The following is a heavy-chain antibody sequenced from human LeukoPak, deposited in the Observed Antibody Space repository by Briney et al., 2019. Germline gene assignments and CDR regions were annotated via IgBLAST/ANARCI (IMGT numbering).Heavy chain of an antibody. CDR2: INPNSGGT. D-gene: IGHD3-10*01. V-gene: IGHV1-2*06. J-gene: IGHJ4*02. CDR1: GYTFTGYY. Sequence: ASVKVSCKASGYTFTGYYMHWMRQAPGQGLEWMGRINPNSGGTNYAQKFQGRITMTRDTSISTAYMELSRLRSDDTAVYYCASGRGYHGSGSSGLDYWGQGTLVTVSS. CDR3: ASGRGYHGSGSSGLDY.